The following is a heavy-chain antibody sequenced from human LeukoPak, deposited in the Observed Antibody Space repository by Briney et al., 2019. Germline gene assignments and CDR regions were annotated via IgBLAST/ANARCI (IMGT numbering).Heavy chain of an antibody. Sequence: ASVKVSCKASGYTFTGYYMHWVRQATGQGLEWMGWINPNSGGTNYAQKFQGRVTMTRDTSISTAYMELSRLRSDDTAVYYCARDRRGYDSSDNWFDPWGQGTLVTVSS. J-gene: IGHJ5*02. CDR3: ARDRRGYDSSDNWFDP. D-gene: IGHD5-12*01. V-gene: IGHV1-2*02. CDR1: GYTFTGYY. CDR2: INPNSGGT.